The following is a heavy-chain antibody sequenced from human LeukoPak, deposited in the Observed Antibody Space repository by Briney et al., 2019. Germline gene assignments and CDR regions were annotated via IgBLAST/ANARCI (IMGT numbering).Heavy chain of an antibody. Sequence: ASVTVSCKASGYTFTSYAMSLLRQAPGQGLEWMGWINTNTGNPTYAQGFTGRFVFSLATSVNTAYLQITSLKAEDTAVYFCARVSGYCSDVICYPVYWGQGTLVTVSS. V-gene: IGHV7-4-1*02. D-gene: IGHD2-15*01. CDR3: ARVSGYCSDVICYPVY. J-gene: IGHJ4*02. CDR1: GYTFTSYA. CDR2: INTNTGNP.